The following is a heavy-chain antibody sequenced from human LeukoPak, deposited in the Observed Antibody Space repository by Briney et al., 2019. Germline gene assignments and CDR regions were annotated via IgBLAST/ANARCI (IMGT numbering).Heavy chain of an antibody. CDR1: AFTFSNYN. J-gene: IGHJ4*02. Sequence: GGSLRLSCAASAFTFSNYNMNWVRQAPGKGLEWGSSISNSGAYTYFADSVKGRFTISRDNSKNALYLQMNLLRAEAPPTYSLAILRRPEAGYFDYWGQGILVSVSS. V-gene: IGHV3-23*01. CDR2: ISNSGAYT. CDR3: AILRRPEAGYFDY.